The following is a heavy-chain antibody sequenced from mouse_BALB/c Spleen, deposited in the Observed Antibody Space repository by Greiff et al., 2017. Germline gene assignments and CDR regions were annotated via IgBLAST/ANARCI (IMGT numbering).Heavy chain of an antibody. D-gene: IGHD1-2*01. CDR3: ARRILRLRGGAMDY. V-gene: IGHV5-12-1*01. CDR1: GFAFSSYD. J-gene: IGHJ4*01. Sequence: EVKLVEPGGGLVKPGGSLKLSCAASGFAFSSYDMSWVRQTPEKRVEWVAYISSSGGSTYYPDTVKGRFTISRDNAKNTLYLQLSGLKSEDTAMYYCARRILRLRGGAMDYWGQGTSVTVSS. CDR2: ISSSGGST.